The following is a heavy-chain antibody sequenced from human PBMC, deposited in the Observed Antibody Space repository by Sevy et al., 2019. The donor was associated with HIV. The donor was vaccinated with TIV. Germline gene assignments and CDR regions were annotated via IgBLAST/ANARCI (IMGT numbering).Heavy chain of an antibody. D-gene: IGHD5-18*01. CDR2: ISSSSRTI. V-gene: IGHV3-48*02. J-gene: IGHJ4*02. CDR3: AIDVDTLFVRSFDR. CDR1: GLTFSSDS. Sequence: GGSLRLSCVVSGLTFSSDSMNWVRQAPGKGLEWLAYISSSSRTIYYADSVEGRFTISRDNDKKSVFLQMNNLRDEDSATYYCAIDVDTLFVRSFDRWGQGTLVTVSS.